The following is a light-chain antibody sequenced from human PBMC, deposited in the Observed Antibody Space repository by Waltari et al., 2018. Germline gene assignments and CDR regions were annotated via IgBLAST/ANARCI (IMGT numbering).Light chain of an antibody. J-gene: IGLJ2*01. V-gene: IGLV2-14*03. CDR3: STYLRSSAPVV. CDR1: SSDIGTYYW. CDR2: DVR. Sequence: QSALTQPASVSGSPGQSITIPCTGRSSDIGTYYWVSRYQQHPGEAPKLMIYDVRQRPSGVSDRFSGSKSGNTASLTVSGLQAEDEADYYCSTYLRSSAPVVFGGGTKLTVL.